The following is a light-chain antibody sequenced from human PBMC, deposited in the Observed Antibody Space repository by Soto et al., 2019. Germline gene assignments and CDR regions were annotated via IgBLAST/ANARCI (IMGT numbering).Light chain of an antibody. J-gene: IGKJ2*01. V-gene: IGKV1-5*01. CDR1: QSINSW. CDR3: QQYRSYSPYT. Sequence: DIQMTQSPSTVSASVGDRVTITCRASQSINSWLAWYQQKPGKAPKLLIYGASTLESGVPSRFSGSGSGTEFTLTISSLQPDVFATYYCQQYRSYSPYTFGQGTKLEIK. CDR2: GAS.